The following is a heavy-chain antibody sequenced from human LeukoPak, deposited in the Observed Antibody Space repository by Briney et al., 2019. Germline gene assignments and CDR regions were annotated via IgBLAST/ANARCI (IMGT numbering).Heavy chain of an antibody. CDR1: GGSISSGDYY. J-gene: IGHJ5*02. CDR2: IYYSGST. CDR3: ASSKRGAYNWFDP. V-gene: IGHV4-30-4*01. D-gene: IGHD2-2*01. Sequence: PSETLSLTCTVSGGSISSGDYYWGWIRQPPGKGLEWIGYIYYSGSTSYNPSLKSRITISVDTSKNQFSLKLSSVTAADTAVYYCASSKRGAYNWFDPWGQGTLVTVSS.